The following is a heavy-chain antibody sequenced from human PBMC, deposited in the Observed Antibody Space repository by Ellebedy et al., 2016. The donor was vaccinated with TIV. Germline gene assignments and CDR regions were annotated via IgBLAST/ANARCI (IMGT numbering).Heavy chain of an antibody. J-gene: IGHJ4*02. Sequence: PGGSLRLSCAAPGVTVSSNNMNWVRQAPGKGLEWVSVLQSGGRTHSAVSVKGRFTISRDNSKNTLYLQMNSLRAEDTAVYYCTKARDGGGSVDYWGQGTLVTVSS. V-gene: IGHV3-66*01. CDR1: GVTVSSNN. D-gene: IGHD2-15*01. CDR2: LQSGGRT. CDR3: TKARDGGGSVDY.